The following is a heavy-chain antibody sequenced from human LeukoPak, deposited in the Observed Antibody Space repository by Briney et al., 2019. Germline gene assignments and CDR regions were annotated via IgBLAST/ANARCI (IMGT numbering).Heavy chain of an antibody. J-gene: IGHJ4*02. V-gene: IGHV3-7*01. CDR3: ATDRDNSDWQKRFDS. CDR1: GFTFSTYW. D-gene: IGHD2-21*02. CDR2: INQDAREI. Sequence: GGSLRLSCAASGFTFSTYWMNWYRQAPGKGLEWVGNINQDAREINYADSVRGRFTISRDNAKNSLHLQMNSLRAEDTAVYYCATDRDNSDWQKRFDSWGQGTLVTVTP.